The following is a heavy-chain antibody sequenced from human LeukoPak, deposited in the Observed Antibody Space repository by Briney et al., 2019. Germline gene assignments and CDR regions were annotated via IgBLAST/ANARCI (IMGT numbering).Heavy chain of an antibody. CDR3: AKKMDDAFDI. Sequence: PGGSLRLSCAASGFTFSSYSMNWVRQAPGKGLEWVSFISSSSAYIFYADSVKGRFTISRDNAKNSLYLQMNNLRAEDTAVYYCAKKMDDAFDIWGQGTMVTVSS. V-gene: IGHV3-21*01. D-gene: IGHD5-24*01. CDR2: ISSSSAYI. CDR1: GFTFSSYS. J-gene: IGHJ3*02.